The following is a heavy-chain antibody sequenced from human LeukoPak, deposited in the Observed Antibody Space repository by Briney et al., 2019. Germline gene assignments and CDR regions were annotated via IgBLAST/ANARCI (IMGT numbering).Heavy chain of an antibody. J-gene: IGHJ4*02. Sequence: GGSLRLSCAASGFTFSRYELNWVRQAPGKGLEWVSYISSSGSIIYYADSVKGRFTISRDNAKNSLYLQMDSLRAEDTAVYYCARDLGMTDGDYVSYFDYWGQGTLVTVSS. CDR3: ARDLGMTDGDYVSYFDY. CDR2: ISSSGSII. V-gene: IGHV3-48*03. CDR1: GFTFSRYE. D-gene: IGHD4-17*01.